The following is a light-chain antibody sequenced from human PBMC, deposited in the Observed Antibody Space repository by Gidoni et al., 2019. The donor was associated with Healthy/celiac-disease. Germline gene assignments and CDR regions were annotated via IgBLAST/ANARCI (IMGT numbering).Light chain of an antibody. CDR2: DAS. J-gene: IGKJ1*01. CDR1: QSVSNY. V-gene: IGKV3-11*01. Sequence: DIVLTQSPAPLSLSPGERATLSCRASQSVSNYLAWYQQKPGQAPSLLIYDASDRATGSPARSRGSCSWTVFTRTINSLEPEYFAVYYSQRARTFGQGTKVEIK. CDR3: QRART.